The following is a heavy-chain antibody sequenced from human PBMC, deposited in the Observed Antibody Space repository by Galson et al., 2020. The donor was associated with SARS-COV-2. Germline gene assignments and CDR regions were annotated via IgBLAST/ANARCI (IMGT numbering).Heavy chain of an antibody. CDR3: AKDRDASLYSFDY. CDR2: VGYDGSNK. V-gene: IGHV3-30*02. Sequence: GGSLRLSCEASGFTLRSYGMHWVRQAPGKGLEWVAFVGYDGSNKYYVDSVKGRFTISRDNSKSTLSLQMNSLRAEDTAVYYCAKDRDASLYSFDYWGQGTLVTVSS. J-gene: IGHJ4*02. CDR1: GFTLRSYG.